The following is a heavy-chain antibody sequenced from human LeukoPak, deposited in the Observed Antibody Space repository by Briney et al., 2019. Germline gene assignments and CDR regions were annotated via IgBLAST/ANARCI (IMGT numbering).Heavy chain of an antibody. D-gene: IGHD6-13*01. J-gene: IGHJ3*02. Sequence: SETLSLTCTVSGGSISSYYWSWIRQPPGKGLEWIGYIYYSGSTNYNPSLKSRVTISVDTSKNQFSLKLSSVTAADTAAYYCARAYSSSTYTFDTWGQGTMVTVSS. CDR3: ARAYSSSTYTFDT. CDR1: GGSISSYY. V-gene: IGHV4-59*12. CDR2: IYYSGST.